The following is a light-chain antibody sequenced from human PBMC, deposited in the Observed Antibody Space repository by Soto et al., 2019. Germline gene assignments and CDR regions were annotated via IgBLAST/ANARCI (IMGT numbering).Light chain of an antibody. V-gene: IGKV3-11*01. CDR2: DAS. J-gene: IGKJ2*01. CDR1: QSVSSY. CDR3: QQRSNWPPYT. Sequence: EIVLTQSPATLSLSPGERATLSCRASQSVSSYLAWYQHKPGQAPRLLIYDASNRAAGTPARFSGSGSGTDFTLTISSLEPEDFAVYYCQQRSNWPPYTFGQGTKLEMK.